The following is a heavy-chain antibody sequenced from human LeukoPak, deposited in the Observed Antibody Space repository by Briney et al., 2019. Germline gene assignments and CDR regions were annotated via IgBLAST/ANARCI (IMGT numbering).Heavy chain of an antibody. D-gene: IGHD6-6*01. Sequence: GGSLRLSCAASGFTFDDYAMHWVRQAPGKGLEWVSGISWNSGSIGYADSVKGRFTISRDNAKNSLYLQMNSLRAEDTALYYCAKDTCSSSLTGFDYWGQGTLVTVSS. J-gene: IGHJ4*02. CDR2: ISWNSGSI. CDR3: AKDTCSSSLTGFDY. CDR1: GFTFDDYA. V-gene: IGHV3-9*01.